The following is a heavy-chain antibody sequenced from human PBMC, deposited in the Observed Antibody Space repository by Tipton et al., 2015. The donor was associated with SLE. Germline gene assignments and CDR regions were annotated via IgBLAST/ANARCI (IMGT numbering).Heavy chain of an antibody. D-gene: IGHD2-15*01. J-gene: IGHJ4*02. CDR2: IYHSGST. Sequence: TLSLTCAVSGGSISSGGYSWSWIRPPPGKGLEWIGYIYHSGSTYYNPSLKSRVTISVDRSKNQFSLKLSSVTAADTAVYYCARDRARVVDYWGQGTLVTVSS. CDR3: ARDRARVVDY. V-gene: IGHV4-30-2*01. CDR1: GGSISSGGYS.